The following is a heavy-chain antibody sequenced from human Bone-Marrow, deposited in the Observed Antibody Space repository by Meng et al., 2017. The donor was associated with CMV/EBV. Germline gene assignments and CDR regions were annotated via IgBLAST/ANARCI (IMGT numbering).Heavy chain of an antibody. V-gene: IGHV3-21*01. D-gene: IGHD6-13*01. CDR1: GFTFSSYS. CDR3: ARVGGIREFDY. CDR2: ISSSSSYI. J-gene: IGHJ4*02. Sequence: GESLKISCAASGFTFSSYSMNWVRQAPGKGLEWVSSISSSSSYIYYADSVKGRFTISRDNAKNSLYLQMNSLRAEDTAVYYCARVGGIREFDYWGQGNLVTVSS.